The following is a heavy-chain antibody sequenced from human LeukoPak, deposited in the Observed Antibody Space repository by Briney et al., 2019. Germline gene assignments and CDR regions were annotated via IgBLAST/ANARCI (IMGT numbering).Heavy chain of an antibody. J-gene: IGHJ3*02. CDR2: ISYDGSNK. Sequence: PGGSLRLSCAASGFTFSSYAMHWVRQAPGKGLEWVAVISYDGSNKYYADSVKGRFTISRDNSKNTLYLQMNSLRAEDTAVYYCASVVPAAYDAFDIWGQGTMVTVSS. CDR3: ASVVPAAYDAFDI. CDR1: GFTFSSYA. D-gene: IGHD2-2*01. V-gene: IGHV3-30-3*01.